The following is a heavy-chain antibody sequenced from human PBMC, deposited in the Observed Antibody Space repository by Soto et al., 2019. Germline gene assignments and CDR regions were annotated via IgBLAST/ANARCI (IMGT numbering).Heavy chain of an antibody. CDR3: TRACAVAGGSSNSLPNDY. D-gene: IGHD6-19*01. J-gene: IGHJ4*02. V-gene: IGHV1-2*02. CDR2: INPSSGAT. CDR1: GYTFTDYY. Sequence: QVQLVQSGAEVKKPGASVKVSCKASGYTFTDYYMHWVRQAPGQGLEWMGWINPSSGATSYAQNFQGRVTMTRDTSISTFYMELSRLSSDDTAIYDCTRACAVAGGSSNSLPNDYWGQGTLVTVSS.